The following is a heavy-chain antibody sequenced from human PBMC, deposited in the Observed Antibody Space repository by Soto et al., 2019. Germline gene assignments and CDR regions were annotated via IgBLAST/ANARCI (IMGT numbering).Heavy chain of an antibody. CDR1: GFTFSSYA. J-gene: IGHJ6*02. D-gene: IGHD2-15*01. Sequence: RLSCAASGFTFSSYAMSWVRQAPGKGLEWVSAISGRGGSTYYADSVKGRFTISRDNSKNTLYLQMNSLRAEDTAVYYCAKLPGSLVVLGMDVWGQGTTVTVSS. CDR3: AKLPGSLVVLGMDV. V-gene: IGHV3-23*01. CDR2: ISGRGGST.